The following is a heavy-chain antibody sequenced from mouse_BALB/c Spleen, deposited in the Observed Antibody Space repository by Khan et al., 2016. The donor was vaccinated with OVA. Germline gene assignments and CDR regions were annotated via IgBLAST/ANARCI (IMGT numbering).Heavy chain of an antibody. J-gene: IGHJ2*01. CDR2: ISYSGST. V-gene: IGHV3-2*02. Sequence: EVQLQESGPGLVKPSQSLSLTCTVTGYSITSDYAWNWIRQFPGNKLEWVAYISYSGSTSYNPYLKSRISITRDTSKNQFFLQLNSVTTEDTATYYCARYRYDGYFDYWGQGTTLTVSS. D-gene: IGHD2-14*01. CDR1: GYSITSDYA. CDR3: ARYRYDGYFDY.